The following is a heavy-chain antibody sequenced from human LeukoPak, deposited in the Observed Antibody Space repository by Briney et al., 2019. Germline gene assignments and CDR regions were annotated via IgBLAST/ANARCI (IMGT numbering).Heavy chain of an antibody. J-gene: IGHJ4*02. CDR2: IFYTGTT. V-gene: IGHV4-59*08. CDR3: ARRTTPRRGEFDY. Sequence: KSSETLSLTCTVSGGSISSFYWSWIRQPPGKGPEYIGYIFYTGTTNRNPSLESRVTISVDTSKNQFSLTLRSVTAADTAVYYCARRTTPRRGEFDYWGQGTLVTVSS. D-gene: IGHD2-15*01. CDR1: GGSISSFY.